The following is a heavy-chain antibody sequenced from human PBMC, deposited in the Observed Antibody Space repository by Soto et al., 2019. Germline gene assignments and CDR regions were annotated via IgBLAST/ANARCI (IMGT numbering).Heavy chain of an antibody. CDR1: GFTFDDYT. D-gene: IGHD6-19*01. CDR3: AKAPRNSSGWYEDYYMDV. Sequence: PRGSLRVSCSASGFTFDDYTMHWVRQAPGKSLDWVLVISWNSGSIGYADSVKGRFAISRDNAKNSLYLQMNSLRAEDTALYYCAKAPRNSSGWYEDYYMDVWGKGTTVTVSS. J-gene: IGHJ6*03. CDR2: ISWNSGSI. V-gene: IGHV3-9*01.